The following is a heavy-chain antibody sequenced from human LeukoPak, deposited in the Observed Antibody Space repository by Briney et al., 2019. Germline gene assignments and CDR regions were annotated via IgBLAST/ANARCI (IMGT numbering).Heavy chain of an antibody. CDR2: IYHSGST. CDR1: GGSISSGGYS. D-gene: IGHD6-13*01. V-gene: IGHV4-30-2*01. Sequence: SETLSLTCAVSGGSISSGGYSWSWIRQPPGKGLEWIGYIYHSGSTYYNPSLKSRVTISVDRSKNQFSLKLSSVTAADTAVYYCARVRIAAAGSTAGYYGMDVWGQGTTVTVSS. CDR3: ARVRIAAAGSTAGYYGMDV. J-gene: IGHJ6*02.